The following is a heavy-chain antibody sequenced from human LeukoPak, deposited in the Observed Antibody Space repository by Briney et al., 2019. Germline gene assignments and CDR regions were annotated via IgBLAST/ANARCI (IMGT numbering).Heavy chain of an antibody. V-gene: IGHV1-18*01. CDR1: GYTFTSYG. J-gene: IGHJ3*02. D-gene: IGHD3-16*01. CDR2: TSAYNGNT. Sequence: ASVKVSCKASGYTFTSYGISWVRQAPGQGLEWMGWTSAYNGNTNYAQKLQGRVTMTTDTSTSTAYMELRSLRSDDTAVYYCARDIPGEGSLDAFDIWGQGTMVTVSS. CDR3: ARDIPGEGSLDAFDI.